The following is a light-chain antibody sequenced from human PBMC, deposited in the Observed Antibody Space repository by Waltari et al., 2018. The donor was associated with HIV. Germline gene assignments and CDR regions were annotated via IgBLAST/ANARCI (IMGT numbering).Light chain of an antibody. CDR2: GAS. CDR1: QSVSSNS. Sequence: EIVLTQSPGTLSLSPGERATLSCGASQSVSSNSLAWYQQKPGQAPRLLVYGASSRATGIPDRFSGSGSGTDFTLTISRLEPEDFAVYYCQHYGDSPRYTFGQGTKLEIK. V-gene: IGKV3-20*01. CDR3: QHYGDSPRYT. J-gene: IGKJ2*01.